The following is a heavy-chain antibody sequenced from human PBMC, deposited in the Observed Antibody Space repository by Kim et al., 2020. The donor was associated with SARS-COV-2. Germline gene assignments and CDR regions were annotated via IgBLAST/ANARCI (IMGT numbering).Heavy chain of an antibody. CDR3: ARGSTLAAAGNWFDP. CDR1: GGSISSGGYY. V-gene: IGHV4-31*03. D-gene: IGHD6-13*01. CDR2: IYYSGST. Sequence: SETLSLTCTVSGGSISSGGYYWSWIRQHPGKGLEWIGYIYYSGSTYYNPSLKSRVTISVDTSKNQFSLKLSSVTAADTAVYYCARGSTLAAAGNWFDPWGQGTLVTVSS. J-gene: IGHJ5*02.